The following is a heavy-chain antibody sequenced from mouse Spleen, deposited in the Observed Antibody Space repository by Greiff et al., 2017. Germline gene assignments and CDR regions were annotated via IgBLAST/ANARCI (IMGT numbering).Heavy chain of an antibody. J-gene: IGHJ2*01. CDR1: GYTFTSYW. D-gene: IGHD1-1*01. CDR3: TTDMCRIYYYGSSCFDY. Sequence: QVQLQQPGAELVKPGASVKLSCKASGYTFTSYWMQWVKQRPGQGLEWIGEIDPSDSYTNYNQKFKGKATLTVDTSSSTAYMQLSSLTSEDSAVYYCTTDMCRIYYYGSSCFDYWGQGTTLTVSS. CDR2: IDPSDSYT. V-gene: IGHV1-50*01.